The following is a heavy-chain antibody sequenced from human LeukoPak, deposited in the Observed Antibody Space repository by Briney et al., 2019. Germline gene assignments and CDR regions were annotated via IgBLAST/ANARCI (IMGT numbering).Heavy chain of an antibody. D-gene: IGHD1-26*01. V-gene: IGHV5-51*01. Sequence: GESLKISCQGSGYSFTSYWIGWVRPLPGKGLEWMGIIYPGDSDTRYSPSFQGQVTISADKSISTAYLQWSSLKASDTAMYYCARRELARKYDAFDIWGQGTMVTVSS. CDR2: IYPGDSDT. CDR1: GYSFTSYW. J-gene: IGHJ3*02. CDR3: ARRELARKYDAFDI.